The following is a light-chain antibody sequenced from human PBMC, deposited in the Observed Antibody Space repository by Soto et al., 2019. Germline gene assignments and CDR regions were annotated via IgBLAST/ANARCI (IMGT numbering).Light chain of an antibody. Sequence: EIVMTQSPATLSVSPGERATLSCRASQSVSSNLAWYQQKPGQAPRLLIYGASTRATGIPARFSGSGSGTEFTLTINGLQPEDFATYFCQESYSRNLFAFGPGTTVDMK. CDR3: QESYSRNLFA. CDR2: GAS. J-gene: IGKJ3*01. V-gene: IGKV3-15*01. CDR1: QSVSSN.